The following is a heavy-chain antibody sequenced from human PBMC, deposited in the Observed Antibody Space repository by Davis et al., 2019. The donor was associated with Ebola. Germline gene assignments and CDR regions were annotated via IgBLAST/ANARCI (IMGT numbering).Heavy chain of an antibody. J-gene: IGHJ6*03. CDR1: GFTFSSYA. Sequence: GGSLRLSCAASGFTFSSYAMHWVRQAPGKGLEWVAVISYDGSNKYYADSVKGRFTISRDNSKNTLYLQMNSLRAEDTAVYYCAREPAGEYYYYYMDVWGKGTTVTVSS. V-gene: IGHV3-30-3*01. D-gene: IGHD7-27*01. CDR2: ISYDGSNK. CDR3: AREPAGEYYYYYMDV.